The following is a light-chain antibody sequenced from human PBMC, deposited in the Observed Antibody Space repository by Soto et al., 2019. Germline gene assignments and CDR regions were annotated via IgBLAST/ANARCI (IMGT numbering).Light chain of an antibody. J-gene: IGLJ1*01. V-gene: IGLV2-11*01. CDR3: CSYAGSYSYV. Sequence: QSALTQPRSVSESPGQSVTISCTGTSSDVGGYNFVSWYQHHPGKAPKPMIYDVSKRPSGVPDRFSGSKSGYTASLTISGLQAEDEADYYCCSYAGSYSYVFGTGTKVTVL. CDR2: DVS. CDR1: SSDVGGYNF.